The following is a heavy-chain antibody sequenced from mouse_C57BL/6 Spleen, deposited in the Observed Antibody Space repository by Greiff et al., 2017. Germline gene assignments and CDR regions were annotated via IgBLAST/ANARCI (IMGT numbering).Heavy chain of an antibody. V-gene: IGHV1-64*01. CDR3: ARSDYYGRSWFAY. D-gene: IGHD1-1*01. Sequence: QVQLKQPGAELVKPGASVKLSCKASGYTFTSYWMHWVKQRPGQGLEWIGMIHPNSGSTNYNEKFKSKATLTVDKSSSTAYMQLSSLTSEDSAVYYCARSDYYGRSWFAYWGQGTLVTVSA. J-gene: IGHJ3*01. CDR2: IHPNSGST. CDR1: GYTFTSYW.